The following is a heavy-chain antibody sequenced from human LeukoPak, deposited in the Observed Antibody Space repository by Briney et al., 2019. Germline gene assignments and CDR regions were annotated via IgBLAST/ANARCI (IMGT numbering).Heavy chain of an antibody. CDR3: ARGQGRARYSSSPYYFDY. J-gene: IGHJ4*02. D-gene: IGHD6-13*01. Sequence: ASVKVSCKASGGTFSSYAISWVRQAPGQGLEWMGWISAYNGNTNYAQKLQGRVTMTTDTSTSTAYMELRSLRSEDTAVYYCARGQGRARYSSSPYYFDYWGQGTLVTVSS. CDR1: GGTFSSYA. V-gene: IGHV1-18*01. CDR2: ISAYNGNT.